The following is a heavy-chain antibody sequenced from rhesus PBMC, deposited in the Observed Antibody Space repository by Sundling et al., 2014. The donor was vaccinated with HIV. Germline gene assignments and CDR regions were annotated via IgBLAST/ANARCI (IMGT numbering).Heavy chain of an antibody. J-gene: IGHJ6*01. D-gene: IGHD3-16*01. V-gene: IGHV4-65*02. CDR2: IDGNSANT. CDR3: VRVFYYGGSYYGLDS. Sequence: QVQLQESGPGLVKPSETLSLTCAVSGGSISSVNWWSWIRQSPGKGLEWIGNIDGNSANTFYNPSLKIRVTISKDTSKNQFSLRLSSVTAADTAIYYCVRVFYYGGSYYGLDSWGQGVVVTVSS. CDR1: GGSISSVNW.